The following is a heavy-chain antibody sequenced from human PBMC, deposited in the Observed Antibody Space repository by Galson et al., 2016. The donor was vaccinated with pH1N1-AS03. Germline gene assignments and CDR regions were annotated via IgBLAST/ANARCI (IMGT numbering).Heavy chain of an antibody. Sequence: SLRLSCAASGFTINNNYMSWVRQAPGQGLEWVSVIYGGGDTFYADSVKGRFTISRDNSKNTLYLQMNSLRVEDTAVYYCARETWGSTQGEYWGQGTLVTVSS. V-gene: IGHV3-53*01. CDR1: GFTINNNY. J-gene: IGHJ4*02. D-gene: IGHD3-16*01. CDR2: IYGGGDT. CDR3: ARETWGSTQGEY.